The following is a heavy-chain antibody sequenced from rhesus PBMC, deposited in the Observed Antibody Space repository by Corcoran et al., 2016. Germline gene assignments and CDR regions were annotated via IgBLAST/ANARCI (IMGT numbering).Heavy chain of an antibody. D-gene: IGHD6-25*01. CDR1: GGSISRSNW. J-gene: IGHJ4*01. Sequence: QVQLQESGPAVVKPSETLSLTCAVSGGSISRSNWWSWIRQSPGKGLEWIGGIYGSGGSTEYNPSLKSRVTMSKDTSKNQFSLKLSSVTAADTAVYYCASVVAAAGPDYWGQGVLVTVSS. CDR3: ASVVAAAGPDY. V-gene: IGHV4-93*01. CDR2: IYGSGGST.